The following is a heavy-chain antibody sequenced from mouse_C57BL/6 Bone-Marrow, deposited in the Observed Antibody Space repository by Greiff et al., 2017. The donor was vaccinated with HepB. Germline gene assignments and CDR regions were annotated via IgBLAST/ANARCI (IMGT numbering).Heavy chain of an antibody. CDR1: GFNIKDYY. Sequence: VQLQQSGAELVKPGASVKLSCTASGFNIKDYYMHWVKQRTEQGLEWIGRIDPEDGETKYAPKFPGKATITADTSSNTAYLQLSSLTSEDTAVYYCASGSRWDFDYWGQGTTLTVSS. V-gene: IGHV14-2*01. CDR3: ASGSRWDFDY. CDR2: IDPEDGET. D-gene: IGHD1-1*01. J-gene: IGHJ2*01.